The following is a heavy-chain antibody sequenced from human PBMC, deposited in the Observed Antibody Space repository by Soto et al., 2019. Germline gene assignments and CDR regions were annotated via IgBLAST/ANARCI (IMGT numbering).Heavy chain of an antibody. Sequence: QVQLVESGGGVVQPGRSLRLSCAASGFIFSSYAMHWVRQAPGKGLEWVAVISYDGSSKYYADSVKGRFTISRDNSKNTRYLQMNSLSAEDTAVYYCTRADPTVTLSVFDPWGQGTLVTVSS. CDR3: TRADPTVTLSVFDP. D-gene: IGHD4-17*01. CDR2: ISYDGSSK. V-gene: IGHV3-30-3*01. J-gene: IGHJ5*02. CDR1: GFIFSSYA.